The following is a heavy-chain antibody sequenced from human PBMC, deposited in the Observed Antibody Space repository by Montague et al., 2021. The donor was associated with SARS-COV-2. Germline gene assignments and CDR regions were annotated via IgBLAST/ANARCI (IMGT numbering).Heavy chain of an antibody. D-gene: IGHD3-3*01. V-gene: IGHV4-61*01. Sequence: SETLSLTCTVSGGSVSSGSYYWSWIRQPPGKGLEWIGYIYYSGSTNYNPSLKSRVTISVDTSKNQFSLKLSSVTAADTAVYYCARDPWRITIFGVVTRYGLDVWGQGPTCTVSS. CDR2: IYYSGST. CDR1: GGSVSSGSYY. CDR3: ARDPWRITIFGVVTRYGLDV. J-gene: IGHJ6*02.